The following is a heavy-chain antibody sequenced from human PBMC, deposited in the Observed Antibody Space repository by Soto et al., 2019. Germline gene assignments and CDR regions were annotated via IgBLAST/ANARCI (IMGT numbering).Heavy chain of an antibody. CDR1: GFTFSRCA. J-gene: IGHJ4*02. D-gene: IGHD6-13*01. CDR3: AVSKPAWYGLXDY. Sequence: GGSLRLSCAASGFTFSRCAMSWVRQAPGKGLEWVSTLSGSGGNTYYADSVKGRFTISRDNSKNTLYMQMNSLRVEDTAVYYCAVSKPAWYGLXDYWGQGALVPVSS. V-gene: IGHV3-23*01. CDR2: LSGSGGNT.